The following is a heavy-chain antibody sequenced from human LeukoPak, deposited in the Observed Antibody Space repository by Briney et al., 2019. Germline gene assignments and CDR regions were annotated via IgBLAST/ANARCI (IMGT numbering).Heavy chain of an antibody. D-gene: IGHD3-22*01. V-gene: IGHV3-23*01. CDR2: ISGSGGST. CDR3: AYYDSSGHDAFDI. J-gene: IGHJ3*02. CDR1: GFTFSSYV. Sequence: GGSLRLSCAASGFTFSSYVMSWVRQAPGKGLEWVSAISGSGGSTYYADSVKGRFTISRDNSKTTLYLQMNSLRAEDTAVYYCAYYDSSGHDAFDIWGQGTMVTVSS.